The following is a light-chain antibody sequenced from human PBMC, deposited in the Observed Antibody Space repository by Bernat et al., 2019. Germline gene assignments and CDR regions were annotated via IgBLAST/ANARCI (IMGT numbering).Light chain of an antibody. J-gene: IGKJ5*01. Sequence: DIQLTQSPSFLSASVGDRVTITCRASQVIGTYLAWYHQKPGKAPHLLIYGASTLQSGVPSRFSGSGSGTEFTLTISSLQPEDSATYYCQQLDNFPITFGQGTRLEIK. V-gene: IGKV1-9*01. CDR3: QQLDNFPIT. CDR1: QVIGTY. CDR2: GAS.